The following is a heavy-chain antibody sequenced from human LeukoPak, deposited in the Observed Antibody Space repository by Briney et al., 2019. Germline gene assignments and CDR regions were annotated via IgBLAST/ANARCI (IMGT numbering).Heavy chain of an antibody. V-gene: IGHV3-11*01. D-gene: IGHD3-3*01. CDR1: GFTFSDYY. CDR3: AKAPTLEWLLSHFDY. Sequence: PGGSLRLSCAASGFTFSDYYMSWIRQAPGKGLEWVSYISSSGSTIYYADSVKGRFTISRDNAKNSLYLQMNSLRAEDTAVYYCAKAPTLEWLLSHFDYWGQGTLVTVSS. CDR2: ISSSGSTI. J-gene: IGHJ4*02.